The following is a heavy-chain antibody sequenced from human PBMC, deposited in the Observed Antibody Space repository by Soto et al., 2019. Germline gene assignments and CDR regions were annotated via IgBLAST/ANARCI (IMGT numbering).Heavy chain of an antibody. V-gene: IGHV1-69*13. J-gene: IGHJ3*01. Sequence: GASVKVSCKASGVTFSSYAISWVRQAPGQGLEWMGGIIPIFGTANYAQKFQGRVTMIADESTSTAYMELSSLRSEDTAVYYCVYRAAQNPFDFRAQGTMVTVSS. D-gene: IGHD2-2*02. CDR3: VYRAAQNPFDF. CDR1: GVTFSSYA. CDR2: IIPIFGTA.